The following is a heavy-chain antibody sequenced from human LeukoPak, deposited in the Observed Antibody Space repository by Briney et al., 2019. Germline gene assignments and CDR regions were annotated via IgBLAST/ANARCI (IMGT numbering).Heavy chain of an antibody. D-gene: IGHD6-13*01. CDR3: ARGPPAAAGTADY. V-gene: IGHV4-59*12. Sequence: PSETLSPTCTVSGGSISSYYWSWIRQPPGKGLEWIGYIYYSGSTNYNPSLKSRVTISVDTSKNQFSLKLSSVTAADTAVYYCARGPPAAAGTADYWGQGTLVTVSS. J-gene: IGHJ4*02. CDR2: IYYSGST. CDR1: GGSISSYY.